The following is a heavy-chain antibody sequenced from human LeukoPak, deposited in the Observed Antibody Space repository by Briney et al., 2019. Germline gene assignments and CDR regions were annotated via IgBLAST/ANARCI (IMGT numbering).Heavy chain of an antibody. V-gene: IGHV4-34*01. CDR3: ARGGDDYVWGSYRSHNWFDP. D-gene: IGHD3-16*02. CDR1: GVSFSGYY. CDR2: INHSGST. J-gene: IGHJ5*02. Sequence: PSETLSLTCAVYGVSFSGYYWSWIRQPPGKGLEWIGEINHSGSTNYNPSLKSRVTISVDTSKNQFSLKLSSVTAADTAVYYCARGGDDYVWGSYRSHNWFDPWGQGTLVTVSS.